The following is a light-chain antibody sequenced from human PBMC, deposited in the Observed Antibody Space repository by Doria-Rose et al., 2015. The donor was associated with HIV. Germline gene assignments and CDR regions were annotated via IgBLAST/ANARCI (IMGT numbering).Light chain of an antibody. Sequence: DIVMTQTPETLSVSPGESATLSCRASQSVSTDLAWYQHKPGQAPRLLIWSASTRATGIPARFSGSGSGTEFTLTISSLQSEDFAIYFCHQYNNWPTFGQGTRLDIK. CDR3: HQYNNWPT. J-gene: IGKJ5*01. CDR1: QSVSTD. CDR2: SAS. V-gene: IGKV3-15*01.